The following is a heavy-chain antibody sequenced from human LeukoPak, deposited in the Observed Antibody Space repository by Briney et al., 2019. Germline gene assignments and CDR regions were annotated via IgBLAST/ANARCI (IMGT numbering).Heavy chain of an antibody. J-gene: IGHJ4*02. Sequence: GGSLRLSCAASGFTFSLYAMNWVRQAPGKGLEWISFIGESGSHVYYADSMKGRFTMSRDNAKNSLYLQMNSLTAEDTAVYYCARDRGWIRDYWGQGTLVTVSS. CDR2: IGESGSHV. CDR1: GFTFSLYA. CDR3: ARDRGWIRDY. V-gene: IGHV3-21*05. D-gene: IGHD2-2*03.